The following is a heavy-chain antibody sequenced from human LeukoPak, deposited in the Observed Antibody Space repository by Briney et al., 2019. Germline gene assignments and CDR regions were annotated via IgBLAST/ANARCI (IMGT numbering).Heavy chain of an antibody. CDR1: GFTFTSFA. CDR2: ISRNGGST. D-gene: IGHD1-26*01. Sequence: GSLSLSCSASGFTFTSFAMHWVRPAPGQGLEYVAAISRNGGSTHYPESVKGRFTISRDNSKSTLYLQMNSLRDEDTAVYYCARGGAAHPEGDYWGQGTLVTVS. CDR3: ARGGAAHPEGDY. V-gene: IGHV3-64*04. J-gene: IGHJ4*02.